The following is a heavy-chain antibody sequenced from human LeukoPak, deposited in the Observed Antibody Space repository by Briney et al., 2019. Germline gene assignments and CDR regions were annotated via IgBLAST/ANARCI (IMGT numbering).Heavy chain of an antibody. Sequence: SETLSLTCAVYGGSFSGYYWSWIRQPPGKGLEWIGEINHSGSTNYNPSLKSRVTISVDTSKNQFSLKLSSVTAADTAVYYYARGLDGDYVGMDYWGQGTLVTVSS. V-gene: IGHV4-34*01. CDR3: ARGLDGDYVGMDY. CDR1: GGSFSGYY. J-gene: IGHJ4*02. D-gene: IGHD4-23*01. CDR2: INHSGST.